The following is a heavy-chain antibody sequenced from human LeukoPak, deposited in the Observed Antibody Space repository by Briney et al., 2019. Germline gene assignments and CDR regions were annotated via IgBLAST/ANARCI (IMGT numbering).Heavy chain of an antibody. Sequence: GGSLKISCKGSGYSFTSYWIGWVRQLPGKGLEWMGFIYPGDSDTRYSPSFQGQVTISADKSISTAYLQWSSLKASDTAMYYCARLGGWFGEFDAFDIWGQGTMVTVSS. CDR2: IYPGDSDT. D-gene: IGHD3-10*01. J-gene: IGHJ3*02. CDR1: GYSFTSYW. CDR3: ARLGGWFGEFDAFDI. V-gene: IGHV5-51*01.